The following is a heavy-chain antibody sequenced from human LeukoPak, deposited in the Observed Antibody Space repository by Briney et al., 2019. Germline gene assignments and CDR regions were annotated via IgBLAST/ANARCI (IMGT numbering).Heavy chain of an antibody. CDR3: ARDGVLLWFGESSPYYYYYMDV. CDR1: GYTFTGYY. Sequence: ASVKVSCKASGYTFTGYYMHWVRQAPGQGLEWMGWINPNSGGTNYAQKFQGRVTMTRDTSISTAYMELSRLRSDDTAVYYCARDGVLLWFGESSPYYYYYMDVWGKGTTVTISS. J-gene: IGHJ6*03. V-gene: IGHV1-2*02. D-gene: IGHD3-10*01. CDR2: INPNSGGT.